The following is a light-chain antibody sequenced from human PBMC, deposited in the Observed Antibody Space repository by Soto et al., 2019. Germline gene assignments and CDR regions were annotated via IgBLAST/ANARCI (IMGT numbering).Light chain of an antibody. Sequence: EIVMTESPATLSVSPGERATLSCRASQSVSSNLSWYQQKPGQAPRLLIYDASTRATVIPARFSGSGFGTEFTLTISSLQSEDFAVYYCQQYNDWPPITFGQGTRLEIK. CDR3: QQYNDWPPIT. CDR2: DAS. V-gene: IGKV3-15*01. J-gene: IGKJ5*01. CDR1: QSVSSN.